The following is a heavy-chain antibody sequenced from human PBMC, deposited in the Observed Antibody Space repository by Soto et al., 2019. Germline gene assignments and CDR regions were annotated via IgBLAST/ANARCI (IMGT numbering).Heavy chain of an antibody. CDR2: IIPIFGTA. CDR3: ASVVYYESSARTNYYGRGG. Sequence: GASVKVSCKASGGTFSSYAISWVRQAPGQGLEWMGGIIPIFGTANYAQKFQGRVTITADESTSTAYMELSSLRSEDTAVYYCASVVYYESSARTNYYGRGGWGQGTTVTVSS. V-gene: IGHV1-69*13. CDR1: GGTFSSYA. J-gene: IGHJ6*02. D-gene: IGHD3-22*01.